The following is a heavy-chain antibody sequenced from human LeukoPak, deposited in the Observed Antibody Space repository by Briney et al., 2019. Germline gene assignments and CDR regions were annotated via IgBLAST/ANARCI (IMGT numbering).Heavy chain of an antibody. CDR1: GYTFVNYG. D-gene: IGHD3-9*01. CDR2: ISAYSGNT. J-gene: IGHJ4*02. Sequence: ASVKVSCKASGYTFVNYGISWVRQAPGQGLEWMGWISAYSGNTNYAQKLQGRVTMTTDSSTSTAYMELRSLRSDDSAVYYCARGDHYDVLTGFQTPSHLSDYWGQGTLVTVSS. CDR3: ARGDHYDVLTGFQTPSHLSDY. V-gene: IGHV1-18*01.